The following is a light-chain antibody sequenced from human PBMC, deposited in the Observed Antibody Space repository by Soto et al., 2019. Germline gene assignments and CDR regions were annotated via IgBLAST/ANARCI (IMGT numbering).Light chain of an antibody. CDR2: AVS. V-gene: IGLV2-14*03. J-gene: IGLJ1*01. Sequence: QSVLTQPASVSGSPGQSITISCSGTSSDIGSYNHVAWYQQFPGKSPKLMIYAVSDRPSGVSDRFSGSKSGITASLTISGLQTEDAADYYCISYTDRQSYLFGTGTKGTVL. CDR3: ISYTDRQSYL. CDR1: SSDIGSYNH.